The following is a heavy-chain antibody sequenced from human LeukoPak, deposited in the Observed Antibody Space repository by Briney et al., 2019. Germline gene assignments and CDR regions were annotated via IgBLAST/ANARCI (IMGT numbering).Heavy chain of an antibody. J-gene: IGHJ1*01. CDR1: GFTISSFW. CDR2: IRYGAGTR. V-gene: IGHV3-7*01. D-gene: IGHD2-21*01. Sequence: PGGSLRLSCAASGFTISSFWMSWVRQAPGKGPEWLATIRYGAGTRYYADSMRGRFTISRDNAQNSLYLQINSLRAEDTAIYYCAIIGTPGETEYYRLWGQGTRVTVSS. CDR3: AIIGTPGETEYYRL.